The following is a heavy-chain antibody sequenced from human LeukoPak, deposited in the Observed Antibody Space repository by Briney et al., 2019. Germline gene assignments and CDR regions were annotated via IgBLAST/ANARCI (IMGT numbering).Heavy chain of an antibody. CDR2: ISSSGSTI. Sequence: PGGSLRLSCAASGFTFSSYEMNWVRQAPGKGLEWVSYISSSGSTIYYADSVKGRFTISRDNAKNSLYLQMNSLRAEDTAVYYCARMPQQLVIYFFDYWGQGTLVTVSS. D-gene: IGHD6-13*01. CDR1: GFTFSSYE. CDR3: ARMPQQLVIYFFDY. V-gene: IGHV3-48*03. J-gene: IGHJ4*02.